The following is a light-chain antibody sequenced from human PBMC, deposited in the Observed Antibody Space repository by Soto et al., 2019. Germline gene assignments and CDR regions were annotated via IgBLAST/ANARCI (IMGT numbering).Light chain of an antibody. CDR3: QQYDMSRT. V-gene: IGKV3-20*01. Sequence: EIVLTQSPGTLSLSPGERATLSCRASQTLNFNYLVWYQHKPGQAPRLLIYGGSTRAAGIPDGFSASGAGTDFSLTSSSLEPEDFAVYYCQQYDMSRTVGPGTKVDIK. CDR2: GGS. J-gene: IGKJ1*01. CDR1: QTLNFNY.